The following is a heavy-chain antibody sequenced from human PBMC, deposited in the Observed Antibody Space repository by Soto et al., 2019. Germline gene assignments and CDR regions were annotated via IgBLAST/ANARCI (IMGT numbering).Heavy chain of an antibody. CDR3: AREQQLDTGNFDY. Sequence: ASVKVSCKASGYTFTKYAIHWVRQAPGQRLEWMGWINAGNGNTKYSQKFQDRVTITRDTSASTVYMALSSLRFEDTAVYYCAREQQLDTGNFDYWGQGTLVTVSS. J-gene: IGHJ4*02. CDR2: INAGNGNT. V-gene: IGHV1-3*01. CDR1: GYTFTKYA. D-gene: IGHD1-1*01.